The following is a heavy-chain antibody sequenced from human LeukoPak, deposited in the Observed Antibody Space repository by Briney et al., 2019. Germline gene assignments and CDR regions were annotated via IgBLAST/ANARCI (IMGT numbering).Heavy chain of an antibody. J-gene: IGHJ4*02. Sequence: SETLSLTCAVYGGSFSGYYWSWIRQPPGKGLEWIGEINHSGSTNYNPSLKSRVTISVDTSKNQFSLELSFVTAADTAVYYCAREAAAFDYWGQGTLVTVSS. V-gene: IGHV4-34*01. CDR3: AREAAAFDY. D-gene: IGHD6-13*01. CDR2: INHSGST. CDR1: GGSFSGYY.